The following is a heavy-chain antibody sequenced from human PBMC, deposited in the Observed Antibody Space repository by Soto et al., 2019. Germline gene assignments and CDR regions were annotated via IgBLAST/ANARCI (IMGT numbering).Heavy chain of an antibody. CDR2: ISYDGSNK. CDR3: AKDNGYSHTRGTDV. CDR1: GFTFSSYG. J-gene: IGHJ6*02. D-gene: IGHD5-18*01. V-gene: IGHV3-30*18. Sequence: QVQLVESGGGVVQPGRSLRLSCAASGFTFSSYGMHWVRQAPGKGLEWVAVISYDGSNKYYADSVKGRFTISRDNSKNTLYLQMNGLGAEDTAVYYCAKDNGYSHTRGTDVWGQGTTVTVSS.